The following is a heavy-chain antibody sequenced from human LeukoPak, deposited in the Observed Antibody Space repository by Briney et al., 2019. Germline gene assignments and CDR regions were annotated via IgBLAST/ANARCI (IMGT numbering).Heavy chain of an antibody. CDR2: ISYDGSNK. CDR3: AKIMYSSGYYYDY. D-gene: IGHD6-19*01. J-gene: IGHJ4*02. V-gene: IGHV3-30*18. CDR1: GFTFSSYG. Sequence: GGSLRLSCAASGFTFSSYGMHWVRQAPGKGLEWVAVISYDGSNKYYADSVKGRFTISRDNTKKSLYLQMNSLRAEDTAVYYCAKIMYSSGYYYDYWGQGTLVTVSS.